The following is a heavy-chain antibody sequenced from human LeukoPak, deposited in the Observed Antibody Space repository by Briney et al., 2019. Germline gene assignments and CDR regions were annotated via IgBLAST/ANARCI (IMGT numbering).Heavy chain of an antibody. CDR2: VYNSEYT. V-gene: IGHV4-59*08. CDR1: GGSSSGFY. Sequence: SETLSLTCTVSGGSSSGFYWSWIRQPPGKGLECIGYVYNSEYTSYNPSLKSRVSISFDTSKNQFSLTLTSVTAADTAVYFCARNWGSGGSYIFDYWGQGTLVTVSS. CDR3: ARNWGSGGSYIFDY. D-gene: IGHD6-19*01. J-gene: IGHJ4*02.